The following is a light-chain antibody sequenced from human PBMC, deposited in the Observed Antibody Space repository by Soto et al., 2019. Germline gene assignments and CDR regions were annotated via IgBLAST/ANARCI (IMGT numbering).Light chain of an antibody. CDR3: ATWDDSLNGVV. Sequence: QSVLTQPPSASGTPGQRVTISCSGSSSNVGSNPVNWYQQLPGTAPKLLIYRHSQRPSGVPDRFSGSKSGTSASLAIRGLQSEDEASYYCATWDDSLNGVVFGGGTKLTVL. CDR2: RHS. J-gene: IGLJ2*01. CDR1: SSNVGSNP. V-gene: IGLV1-44*01.